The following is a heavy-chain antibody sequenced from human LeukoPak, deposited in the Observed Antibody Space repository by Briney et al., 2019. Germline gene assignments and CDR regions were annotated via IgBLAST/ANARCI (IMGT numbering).Heavy chain of an antibody. CDR3: ARDNVSEDHSLLY. CDR2: ISYDGSNK. CDR1: GFTFSSYA. V-gene: IGHV3-30*04. J-gene: IGHJ4*02. Sequence: PGRSLRLSCAASGFTFSSYAMHWVRQAPGKGLEWVAVISYDGSNKYYADSVKGRFTISRDNSKNTLYLQMNSLRAEDTAVYYCARDNVSEDHSLLYWGQGTLVTVSS. D-gene: IGHD2-15*01.